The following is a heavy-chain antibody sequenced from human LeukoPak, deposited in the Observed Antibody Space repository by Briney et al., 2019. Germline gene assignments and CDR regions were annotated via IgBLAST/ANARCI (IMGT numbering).Heavy chain of an antibody. Sequence: GGSLRLSCEASGFTFGSYAMYWARQAPGKGLDWVAGIFGSGGSAHYADSAKGRFTISRDNSKNTVYLQINSLRAEDTAVYYCGKTTTGYSSGQKPAWPVDYWGQGTLVTVSS. CDR2: IFGSGGSA. D-gene: IGHD6-19*01. J-gene: IGHJ4*02. CDR1: GFTFGSYA. V-gene: IGHV3-23*01. CDR3: GKTTTGYSSGQKPAWPVDY.